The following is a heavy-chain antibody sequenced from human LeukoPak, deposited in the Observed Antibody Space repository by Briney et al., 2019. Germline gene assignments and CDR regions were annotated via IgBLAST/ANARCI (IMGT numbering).Heavy chain of an antibody. CDR2: FDPEDGET. Sequence: ASVKVSCKVSGYTLTELSMHWVRQAPGKGLEWMGGFDPEDGETIYAQKFQGRVTMTGDTSTDTAYMELSSLRSEDTAVYYCATAVRGVIFHGAYWGQGTLVTVSS. CDR3: ATAVRGVIFHGAY. D-gene: IGHD3-10*01. V-gene: IGHV1-24*01. J-gene: IGHJ4*02. CDR1: GYTLTELS.